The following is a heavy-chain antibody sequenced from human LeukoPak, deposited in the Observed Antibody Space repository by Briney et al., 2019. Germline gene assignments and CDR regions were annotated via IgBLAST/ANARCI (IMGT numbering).Heavy chain of an antibody. CDR2: IYFSGNT. Sequence: SETLSLTYTVSGGSIRSNCYYWGWIRQPPGKGLEWFGIIYFSGNTYYNPSLKSRVTISVDTSKNQCSLKLSSVTAADTAVYYCATGSSRYYYYMDGWGKGTTVTASS. CDR1: GGSIRSNCYY. V-gene: IGHV4-39*01. CDR3: ATGSSRYYYYMDG. J-gene: IGHJ6*03. D-gene: IGHD3-10*01.